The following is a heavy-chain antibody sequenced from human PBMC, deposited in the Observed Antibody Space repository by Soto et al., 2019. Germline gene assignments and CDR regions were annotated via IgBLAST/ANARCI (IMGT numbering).Heavy chain of an antibody. Sequence: EVRLVESGGDLVQPGGSLRLSCAVSGFTFSDHYMDWVRQAPGKGLEWIGRSRNKARSYTTEHAASVKGRFTISRDNSKNSLYLQMNSLKTEDTAVYYCTRLDSNNGASDSWGQGTLVTVSS. CDR1: GFTFSDHY. D-gene: IGHD1-20*01. CDR3: TRLDSNNGASDS. J-gene: IGHJ4*02. CDR2: SRNKARSYTT. V-gene: IGHV3-72*01.